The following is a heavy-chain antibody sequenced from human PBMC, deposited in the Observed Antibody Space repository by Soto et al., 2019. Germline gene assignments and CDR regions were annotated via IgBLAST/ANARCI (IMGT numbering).Heavy chain of an antibody. CDR1: GYTFTSYD. Sequence: SEEVSFRASGYTFTSYDINWVRQATGQGLEWMGWMNPNSGNTGYAQKFQGRVTMTRNTSISTAYMELSSLRSEDTAVYYCAGGNYYYGMDVWGQGTTVTVSS. V-gene: IGHV1-8*01. J-gene: IGHJ6*02. CDR2: MNPNSGNT. CDR3: AGGNYYYGMDV.